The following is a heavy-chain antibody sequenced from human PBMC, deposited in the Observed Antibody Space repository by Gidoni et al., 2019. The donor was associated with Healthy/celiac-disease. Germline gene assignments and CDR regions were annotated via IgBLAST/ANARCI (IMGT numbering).Heavy chain of an antibody. CDR3: ARSQSDDSSGYYYGY. Sequence: QLQLQESGPGLVTPSETLSLTCTVSGGSISRRSYYWGWIRQPPGKGLEWIGSIYYSGSTYYNPSLKSRVTISVDTSKNQFSLKLSSVTAADTAVYYCARSQSDDSSGYYYGYWGQGTLVTVSS. J-gene: IGHJ4*02. CDR1: GGSISRRSYY. V-gene: IGHV4-39*01. D-gene: IGHD3-22*01. CDR2: IYYSGST.